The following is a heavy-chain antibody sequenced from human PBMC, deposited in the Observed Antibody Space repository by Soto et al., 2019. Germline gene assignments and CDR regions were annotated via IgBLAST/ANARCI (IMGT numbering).Heavy chain of an antibody. J-gene: IGHJ4*02. D-gene: IGHD2-15*01. V-gene: IGHV3-23*01. CDR3: AQIGGVVVAHPFDY. CDR2: ISGSGSTT. Sequence: EVQLLESGGGLVQPGESLRLSCAASGFTFSSYAVSRVRQAPGKGLEWVSAISGSGSTTYYADSVQGRCTISRDNSKSTLYLQMNSLRPEDTAVYYCAQIGGVVVAHPFDYWGQGTLVTVSS. CDR1: GFTFSSYA.